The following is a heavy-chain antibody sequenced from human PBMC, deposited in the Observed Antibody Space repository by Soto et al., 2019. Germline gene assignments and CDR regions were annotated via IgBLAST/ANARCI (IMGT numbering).Heavy chain of an antibody. CDR3: ASVTRTCISTSCYRYYYGMDV. Sequence: SETLSLTCTVSGGSISSGSFHWGWIRQPPGKGLEWIGSIYYSGSTYYSPSLKSRVTISVDTSKNQFSLKLSSVTAADTAVYYCASVTRTCISTSCYRYYYGMDVWGQGTTVTVYS. J-gene: IGHJ6*02. CDR1: GGSISSGSFH. V-gene: IGHV4-39*07. D-gene: IGHD2-2*02. CDR2: IYYSGST.